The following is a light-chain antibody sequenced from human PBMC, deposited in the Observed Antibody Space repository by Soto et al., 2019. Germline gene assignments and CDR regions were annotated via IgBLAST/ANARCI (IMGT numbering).Light chain of an antibody. J-gene: IGKJ3*01. Sequence: DIVLTQSPGTLSLSPGDRASLSYRASRFVSNYYVAWYQQRPGQAHRLLIYAACSRPADIPDRFSGSGSGVDFNLTSGRLEPEYFAVYYCQHYAGSPPGFTFGPRTKVEI. CDR2: AAC. CDR3: QHYAGSPPGFT. CDR1: RFVSNYY. V-gene: IGKV3-20*01.